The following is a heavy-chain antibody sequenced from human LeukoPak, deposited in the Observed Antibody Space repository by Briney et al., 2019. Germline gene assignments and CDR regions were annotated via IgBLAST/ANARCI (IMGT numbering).Heavy chain of an antibody. Sequence: SETLSLTCAVYGGSFSGYYWSWIRQPPGKGLEWIGEINHSGSTNYNPSLKSRVTISVDTSKNQFSLKLSSVTAADTAVYYCASYIRYSSSTAQHWGQGTLVTVSS. D-gene: IGHD6-6*01. V-gene: IGHV4-34*01. CDR2: INHSGST. CDR1: GGSFSGYY. CDR3: ASYIRYSSSTAQH. J-gene: IGHJ1*01.